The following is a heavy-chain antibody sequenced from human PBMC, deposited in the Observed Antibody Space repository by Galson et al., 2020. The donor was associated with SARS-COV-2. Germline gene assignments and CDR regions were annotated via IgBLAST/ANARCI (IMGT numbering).Heavy chain of an antibody. Sequence: GEYLKNSCEASGLTFNTSFMPWLRQAAGKVREWFPRINTDGIRTTYADSVKGRFTISRDNAKNTVYLQMNSLRVEDTADYYCAAESVYASDIDYWGQGTLVTVSS. J-gene: IGHJ4*02. CDR1: GLTFNTSF. V-gene: IGHV3-74*01. CDR3: AAESVYASDIDY. D-gene: IGHD3-16*02. CDR2: INTDGIRT.